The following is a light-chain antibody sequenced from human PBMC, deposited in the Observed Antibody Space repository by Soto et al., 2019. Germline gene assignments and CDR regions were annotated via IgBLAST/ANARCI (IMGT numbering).Light chain of an antibody. J-gene: IGLJ2*01. V-gene: IGLV4-69*01. CDR3: QTWGTGPVV. CDR1: SGHSSYA. CDR2: LNSDGSH. Sequence: QSVLTQSPSASASLGASVKLTCILSSGHSSYAIAWHQQQPEKGPRYLMKLNSDGSHSKGDGIPDRFSGSSSGAERYLTISSLQSEDEADYYCQTWGTGPVVFGGGTKLTVL.